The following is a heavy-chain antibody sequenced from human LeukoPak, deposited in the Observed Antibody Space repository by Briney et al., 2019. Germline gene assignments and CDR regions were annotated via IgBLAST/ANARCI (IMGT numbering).Heavy chain of an antibody. D-gene: IGHD1-1*01. V-gene: IGHV3-53*01. Sequence: GGSLRLSCAASGFTVSSNYMSWVRQAPGKGLEWVSVIYSGGSTYYADSVKGRFTISRDNSKNTLYLQMNSLRAEDTAVFYCARTNSRAFDIWGQGTMVTVSS. CDR3: ARTNSRAFDI. CDR2: IYSGGST. CDR1: GFTVSSNY. J-gene: IGHJ3*02.